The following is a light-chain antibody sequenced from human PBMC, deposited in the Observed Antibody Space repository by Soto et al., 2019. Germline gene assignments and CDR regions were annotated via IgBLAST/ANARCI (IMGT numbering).Light chain of an antibody. V-gene: IGKV3-20*01. CDR1: QSVSSSY. J-gene: IGKJ1*01. CDR2: GAS. Sequence: IVLKQSPATLSVTQGERATLSCRASQSVSSSYLAWYQQKPGQAPRLLIYGASSRATGIPDRFSGSGSGTDFTLTISRLEPEDFAVYYCQQYGSSPVTFGQGTKV. CDR3: QQYGSSPVT.